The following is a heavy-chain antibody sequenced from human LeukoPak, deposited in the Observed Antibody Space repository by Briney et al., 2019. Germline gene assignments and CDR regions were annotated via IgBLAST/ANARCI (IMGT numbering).Heavy chain of an antibody. CDR1: GFTFSSYG. CDR2: IWYDGSNK. CDR3: AKDLEYYYDSSGYQGYYGMDV. V-gene: IGHV3-30*02. Sequence: GGSLRLSCAASGFTFSSYGMHWVRQAPGKGLEWVAVIWYDGSNKYYADSVKGRFTISRDNSKNTPYLQMNSLRAEDTAVYYCAKDLEYYYDSSGYQGYYGMDVWGQGTTVTVSS. J-gene: IGHJ6*02. D-gene: IGHD3-22*01.